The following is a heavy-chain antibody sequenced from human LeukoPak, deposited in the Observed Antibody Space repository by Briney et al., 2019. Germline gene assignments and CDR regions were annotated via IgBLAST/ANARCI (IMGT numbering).Heavy chain of an antibody. CDR2: ISSSSNII. D-gene: IGHD3-10*01. V-gene: IGHV3-48*01. J-gene: IGHJ4*02. CDR1: GFTFSNYN. CDR3: ARDFAREFTIDY. Sequence: PGGSLRLSCAASGFTFSNYNMNWVRQPPGKGLQWVSYISSSSNIIYYADSVKGRFTISRDNAKNSLFLQMSSLRAEDTAVYYCARDFAREFTIDYWGQGTLVTVSS.